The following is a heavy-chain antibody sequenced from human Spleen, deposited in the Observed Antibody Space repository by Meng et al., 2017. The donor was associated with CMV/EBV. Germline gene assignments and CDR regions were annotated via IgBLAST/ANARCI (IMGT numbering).Heavy chain of an antibody. D-gene: IGHD3-3*01. CDR1: SGSISSGDYY. V-gene: IGHV4-30-4*08. J-gene: IGHJ4*02. Sequence: QMQGAGPGLVNPLQTLSLTCPVSSGSISSGDYYWSWIRQPPGKGLEWIGYIYYSGSTYYNPSLKSRVTISVDTSKNQFSLKLSSVTAADTAVYYCARARTIFALDYWGQGTLVTVSS. CDR3: ARARTIFALDY. CDR2: IYYSGST.